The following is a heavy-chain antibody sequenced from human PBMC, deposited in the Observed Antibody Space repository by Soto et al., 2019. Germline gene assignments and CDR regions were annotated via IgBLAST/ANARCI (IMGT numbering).Heavy chain of an antibody. CDR2: IRGSGGTI. CDR1: GFTFSSYA. V-gene: IGHV3-23*01. CDR3: AKDFWTDSSTLPFDI. D-gene: IGHD3-3*01. Sequence: HGGSLRLSCAASGFTFSSYAMSWVRQAPGKGLEWVSAIRGSGGTIYYADTVKGRFTISRENSKNTLFLQMDSLRAEDTAIYYCAKDFWTDSSTLPFDIWGQGTLVTVS. J-gene: IGHJ4*02.